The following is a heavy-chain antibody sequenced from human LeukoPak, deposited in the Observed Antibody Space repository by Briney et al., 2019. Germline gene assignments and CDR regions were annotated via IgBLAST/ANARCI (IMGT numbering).Heavy chain of an antibody. J-gene: IGHJ6*03. CDR3: ARDPSRYCSGGSCYPDDYMDV. CDR2: INSDGSNT. Sequence: PGGSLRLSCAASGFTFSSYWMHWVRQAPGKGLAWVSRINSDGSNTNYADSVKGRFTISRDNAKNTLYLEMNSLRGEDTALYYCARDPSRYCSGGSCYPDDYMDVWGKGTTVTVSS. V-gene: IGHV3-74*01. CDR1: GFTFSSYW. D-gene: IGHD2-15*01.